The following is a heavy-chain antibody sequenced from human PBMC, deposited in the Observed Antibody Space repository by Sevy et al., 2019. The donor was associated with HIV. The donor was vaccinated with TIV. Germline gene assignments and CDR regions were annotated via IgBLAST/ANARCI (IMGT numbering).Heavy chain of an antibody. CDR1: GFTFSNAW. V-gene: IGHV3-15*01. J-gene: IGHJ6*02. CDR2: IKSKTDGGTT. CDR3: TTEGAEPYYYGMDV. Sequence: GGSLRLSCAASGFTFSNAWMSWVRQAPGKGLEWVGRIKSKTDGGTTDYAAPVEGRFTISRDDSKNTLYLQMNSLKTEDAAVYYCTTEGAEPYYYGMDVWGQGTTVTVSS.